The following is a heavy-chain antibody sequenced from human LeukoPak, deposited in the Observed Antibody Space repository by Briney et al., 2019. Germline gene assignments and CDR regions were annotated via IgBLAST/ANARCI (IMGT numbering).Heavy chain of an antibody. CDR3: ARHSSGDAFDI. D-gene: IGHD6-19*01. CDR1: GFTLSSYW. CDR2: IKQDGSEK. V-gene: IGHV3-7*04. J-gene: IGHJ3*02. Sequence: GGSLRLSCAASGFTLSSYWMSWVRQAPGKGLEWVANIKQDGSEKYYVDSVKGRFTISRDNAKNSLYLQMNSLRAEDTAVYYCARHSSGDAFDIWGQGTMVTVSS.